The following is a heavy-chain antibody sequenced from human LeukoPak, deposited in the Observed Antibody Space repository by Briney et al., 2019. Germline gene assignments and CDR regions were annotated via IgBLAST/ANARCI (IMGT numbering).Heavy chain of an antibody. D-gene: IGHD5-12*01. J-gene: IGHJ4*02. Sequence: ASVKVSCKASGYTFTSFYMHWVRQAPGQGPEWTGIINPSGGSTNFAQKFQGRVTMTRDMSTSTFYLEVSSLRSEDTAVYYCARVRGAYDEVHGVLFEYWGQGTLVTVSS. CDR2: INPSGGST. CDR3: ARVRGAYDEVHGVLFEY. CDR1: GYTFTSFY. V-gene: IGHV1-46*01.